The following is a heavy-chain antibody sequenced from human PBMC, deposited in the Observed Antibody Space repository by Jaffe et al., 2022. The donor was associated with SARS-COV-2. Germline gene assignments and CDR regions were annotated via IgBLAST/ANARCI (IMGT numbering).Heavy chain of an antibody. CDR3: ARVPRETLKFDP. CDR1: GGSISSGSYY. J-gene: IGHJ5*02. CDR2: IYTSGST. V-gene: IGHV4-61*02. Sequence: QVQLQESGPGLVKPSQTLSLTCTVSGGSISSGSYYWSWIRQPAGKGLEWIGRIYTSGSTNYNPSLKSRVTISVDTSKNQFSLKLSSVTAADTAVYYCARVPRETLKFDPWGQGTLVTVSS.